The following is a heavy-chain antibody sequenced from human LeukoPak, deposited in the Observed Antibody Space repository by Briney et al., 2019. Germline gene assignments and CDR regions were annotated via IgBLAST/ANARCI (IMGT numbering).Heavy chain of an antibody. D-gene: IGHD2/OR15-2a*01. J-gene: IGHJ4*02. CDR1: GFTFSSYA. V-gene: IGHV3-30*01. CDR2: ISYDGSNK. CDR3: AKRDYVDSTTYAPLFDY. Sequence: GRSLRLSCAASGFTFSSYAMHWVRQAPGKGLEWVAVISYDGSNKYYADSVKGRFTISRDNSKNTLYLQMNSLRAEDTAVYYCAKRDYVDSTTYAPLFDYWGQGTLVTVSS.